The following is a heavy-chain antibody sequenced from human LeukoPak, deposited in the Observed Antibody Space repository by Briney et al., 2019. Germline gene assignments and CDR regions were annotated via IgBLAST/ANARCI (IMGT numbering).Heavy chain of an antibody. CDR3: APDSAYGDYGGVWFDP. CDR1: VGTFSSYA. J-gene: IGHJ5*02. Sequence: SSVNVSFKSSVGTFSSYAISGVRQAPGQGRDWMGRIFPIFGIANYAQKFQGRVTIIADKSTSTAYMELSSLRSEDTAVYYCAPDSAYGDYGGVWFDPWGQGTLVTVSS. V-gene: IGHV1-69*04. D-gene: IGHD4-17*01. CDR2: IFPIFGIA.